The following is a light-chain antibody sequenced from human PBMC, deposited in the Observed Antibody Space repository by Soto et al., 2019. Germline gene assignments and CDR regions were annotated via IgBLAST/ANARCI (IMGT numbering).Light chain of an antibody. CDR1: SSNIGTNV. V-gene: IGLV1-44*01. CDR2: SNN. CDR3: AAWDDSLKGV. Sequence: QSALTQPPSASGTPGQRVTIPCSGSSSNIGTNVVNWYQQLPGTAPKLLIYSNNQRPSGVPDRFSGSKSGTSASLAISGLRPEDEADYYCAAWDDSLKGVFGGGTKLTVL. J-gene: IGLJ3*02.